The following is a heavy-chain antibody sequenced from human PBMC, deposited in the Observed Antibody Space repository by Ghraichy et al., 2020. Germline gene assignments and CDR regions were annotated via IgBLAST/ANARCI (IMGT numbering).Heavy chain of an antibody. CDR3: ARDRGSYFDY. D-gene: IGHD1-26*01. CDR1: GGSISSYY. CDR2: IFYSGST. V-gene: IGHV4-59*01. Sequence: SETLSLTCTVSGGSISSYYWSWIRQPPGKGLEWIGYIFYSGSTNYNPSLKSRVTISVDTSKNQFSLKLSSVTAADTAVYYCARDRGSYFDYWGQGTLLTVSS. J-gene: IGHJ4*02.